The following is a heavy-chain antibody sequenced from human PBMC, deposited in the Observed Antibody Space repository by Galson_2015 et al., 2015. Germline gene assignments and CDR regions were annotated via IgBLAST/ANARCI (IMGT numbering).Heavy chain of an antibody. CDR2: INPSGGST. V-gene: IGHV1-46*01. CDR3: ARPMVTIFGVVSEFGFDY. Sequence: SVKVSCKASGYTFTSYYMHWVRQAPGQGLEWMGIINPSGGSTSYAQKFQGRVTMTRDTSTSTVYMELSSLRSEDTAVYYCARPMVTIFGVVSEFGFDYWGQGTLVTVSS. CDR1: GYTFTSYY. D-gene: IGHD3-3*01. J-gene: IGHJ4*02.